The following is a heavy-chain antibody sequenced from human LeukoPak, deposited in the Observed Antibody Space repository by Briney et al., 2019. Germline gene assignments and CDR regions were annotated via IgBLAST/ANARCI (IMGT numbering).Heavy chain of an antibody. CDR2: MNPNSGNT. V-gene: IGHV1-8*01. CDR1: GYTFTSYD. CDR3: ARLFVGRWIDY. D-gene: IGHD2-2*03. J-gene: IGHJ4*02. Sequence: ASVKVSCKASGYTFTSYDINWVRQATGQGLEWMGWMNPNSGNTGYAQKFQGRVTMTRDTSISTAYMELSRLRSDDTAVYYCARLFVGRWIDYWGQGTLVTVSS.